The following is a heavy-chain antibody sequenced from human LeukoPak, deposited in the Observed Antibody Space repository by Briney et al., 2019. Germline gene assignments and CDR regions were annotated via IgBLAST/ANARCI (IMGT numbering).Heavy chain of an antibody. V-gene: IGHV4-59*01. CDR2: IYYSGST. CDR1: GGSIRSYY. CDR3: ARVYYSNSYDYWYFDL. D-gene: IGHD6-13*01. J-gene: IGHJ2*01. Sequence: PSETLSLTCTVSGGSIRSYYWSWIRQPPGKGLEWIGYIYYSGSTNYNPPLKSRVTISVDTSKNQFSLKLSSVTAADTAVYYCARVYYSNSYDYWYFDLWGRGTLVTVSS.